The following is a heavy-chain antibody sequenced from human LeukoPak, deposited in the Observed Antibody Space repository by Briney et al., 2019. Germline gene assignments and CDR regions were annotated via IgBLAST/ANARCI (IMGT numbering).Heavy chain of an antibody. Sequence: PGGSLRLSCAASGFHFSSYNMLWGRPAPGKGPEWVSYINSSSSTIYYADSVKGRFTISRDNAKNSLYLQMNTLRAEDTAVYYCARDRHKYNYDSGGYPPYWGQGTLVTVSS. J-gene: IGHJ4*02. CDR2: INSSSSTI. CDR3: ARDRHKYNYDSGGYPPY. D-gene: IGHD3-22*01. V-gene: IGHV3-48*01. CDR1: GFHFSSYN.